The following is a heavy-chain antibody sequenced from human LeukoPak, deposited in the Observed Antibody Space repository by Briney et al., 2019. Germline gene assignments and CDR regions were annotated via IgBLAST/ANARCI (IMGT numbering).Heavy chain of an antibody. Sequence: PSETLSLTCTVSGGSISSYYWSWGRQPPGKGLEWIGYIYYSGNTNYNPSLKSRVSISIDTSKNQFSLQLSSVTAADTAVYYCARDRDSSGLRDFDLWGRGTLVTVSA. CDR3: ARDRDSSGLRDFDL. J-gene: IGHJ2*01. V-gene: IGHV4-59*01. D-gene: IGHD3-22*01. CDR2: IYYSGNT. CDR1: GGSISSYY.